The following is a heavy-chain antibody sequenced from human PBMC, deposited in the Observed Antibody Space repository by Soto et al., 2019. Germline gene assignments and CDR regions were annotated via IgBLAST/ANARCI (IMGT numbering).Heavy chain of an antibody. D-gene: IGHD5-12*01. J-gene: IGHJ6*02. V-gene: IGHV1-69*01. CDR2: IIPIFGTA. CDR3: ARDLRYSGYDRKQSKYYYYYGMDV. Sequence: QVQLVQSGAEVKKPGSSVKVSCKASGGTFSSYAISWVRQAPGQGLEWMGGIIPIFGTANYAQKFQGRVTITGDESTSTAYMELSSLRSEDTAVYYCARDLRYSGYDRKQSKYYYYYGMDVWGQGTTVTVSS. CDR1: GGTFSSYA.